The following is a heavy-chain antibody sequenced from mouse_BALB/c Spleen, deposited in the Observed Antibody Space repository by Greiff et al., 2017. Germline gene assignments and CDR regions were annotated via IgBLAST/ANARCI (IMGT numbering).Heavy chain of an antibody. V-gene: IGHV1-7*01. J-gene: IGHJ1*01. D-gene: IGHD1-1*01. CDR1: GYTFTSYW. CDR2: INPSTGYT. Sequence: QVHVKQSGAELAKPGASVKMSCKASGYTFTSYWMHWVQQRPGQGLEWIGYINPSTGYTEYNQKFKDKATLTADKSSSTAYMQLSSLTSEDSAVSCCARSGFTTVVEDYWDFDVWGAGTTVTVSS. CDR3: ARSGFTTVVEDYWDFDV.